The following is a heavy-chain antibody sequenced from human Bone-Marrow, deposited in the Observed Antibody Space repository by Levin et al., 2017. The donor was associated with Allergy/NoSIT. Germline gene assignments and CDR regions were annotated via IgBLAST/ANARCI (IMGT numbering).Heavy chain of an antibody. CDR2: INPYTGVT. V-gene: IGHV1-2*02. Sequence: ASVKVSCKSSGYTFTGYYIHWMRQAPGQGLEWMGWINPYTGVTKYALKFQGRVILTRDTSVNTAYMELSRVTSDDTAVYFCAREPLTGDLTKGTFYFDYWGQGSLVTVSS. D-gene: IGHD7-27*01. CDR1: GYTFTGYY. J-gene: IGHJ4*02. CDR3: AREPLTGDLTKGTFYFDY.